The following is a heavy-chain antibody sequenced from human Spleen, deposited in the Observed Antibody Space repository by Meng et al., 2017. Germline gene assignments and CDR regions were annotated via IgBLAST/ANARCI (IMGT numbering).Heavy chain of an antibody. Sequence: GESLKISCAASGFTFSSYWMTWVRQPPGKGLEWVANIDQHGNGKYYVDSVKGRFTISRDNYKNRLYLQMDSLRAEDTAVYYCANEPQYSYVLFAYWGQGALVTVSS. J-gene: IGHJ4*02. CDR3: ANEPQYSYVLFAY. V-gene: IGHV3-7*03. CDR2: IDQHGNGK. CDR1: GFTFSSYW. D-gene: IGHD5-18*01.